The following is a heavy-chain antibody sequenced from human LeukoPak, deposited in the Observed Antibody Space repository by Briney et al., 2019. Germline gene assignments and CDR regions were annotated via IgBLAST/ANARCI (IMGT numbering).Heavy chain of an antibody. CDR2: INHSGST. CDR3: ARGGDIVATIPLMYDY. CDR1: GGSFSGYY. Sequence: SETLSLTCAVYGGSFSGYYWSWIRQPPGKGLEWIGEINHSGSTNYNPSLKSRVTISVDTSKNQFSLKLSSVTAADTAVYYRARGGDIVATIPLMYDYWGQGTLVTVSS. V-gene: IGHV4-34*01. D-gene: IGHD5-12*01. J-gene: IGHJ4*02.